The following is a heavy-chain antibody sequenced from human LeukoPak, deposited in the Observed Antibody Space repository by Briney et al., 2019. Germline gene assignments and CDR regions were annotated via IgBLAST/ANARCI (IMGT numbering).Heavy chain of an antibody. CDR2: INHSEST. CDR3: TRDRYSGYPFDY. D-gene: IGHD5-12*01. V-gene: IGHV4-34*01. Sequence: PSETLSLTCAVYGGSFSGYYWSWIRQPPGKGLEWIGEINHSESTNYNPSLKSRVTISVDTSKNQFSLKLSSVTAADTAVYYCTRDRYSGYPFDYWGQGTLVTVSS. J-gene: IGHJ4*02. CDR1: GGSFSGYY.